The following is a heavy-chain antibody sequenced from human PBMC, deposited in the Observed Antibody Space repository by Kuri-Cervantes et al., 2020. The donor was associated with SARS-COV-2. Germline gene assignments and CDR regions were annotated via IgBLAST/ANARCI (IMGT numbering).Heavy chain of an antibody. D-gene: IGHD3-16*01. CDR1: GGTFSSYA. CDR2: IIPIFGTA. V-gene: IGHV1-69*05. Sequence: SVKVSCKASGGTFSSYAISWVRQAPGQGLEWMGGIIPIFGTANYAQKVQGRVTITTDESTSTAYMELSSLRSEDTAVYYCAVGGEYQMLGPYLNYWGQGTLVTVSS. CDR3: AVGGEYQMLGPYLNY. J-gene: IGHJ4*02.